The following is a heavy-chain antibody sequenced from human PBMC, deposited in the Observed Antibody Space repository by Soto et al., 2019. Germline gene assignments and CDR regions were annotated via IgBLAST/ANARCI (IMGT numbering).Heavy chain of an antibody. J-gene: IGHJ5*02. CDR1: GYTFTSYA. CDR2: INAGNGNT. D-gene: IGHD2-21*01. Sequence: ASVKVSCKASGYTFTSYAMHWVRQAPGQRLEWMGWINAGNGNTKYSQKFQGRVTMTRDTSTSTVYMELSSLRSEDTAVYYCARSRNKHPINWFDPWGQGTLVTVSS. V-gene: IGHV1-3*01. CDR3: ARSRNKHPINWFDP.